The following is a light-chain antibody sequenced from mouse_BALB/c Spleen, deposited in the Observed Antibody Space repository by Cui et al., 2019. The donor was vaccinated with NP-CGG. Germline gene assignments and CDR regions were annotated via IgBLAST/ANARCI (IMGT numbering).Light chain of an antibody. CDR1: TGAVTTSNY. J-gene: IGLJ1*01. CDR3: ALWYSNHWV. Sequence: QDVVTPESGLTTSPGGTVTLTCRPSTGAVTTSNYANWVQEKPEHLFTGLIGGTNNRPPGVPARFSGSMIGDKAALTITGAQTEDEAIYFCALWYSNHWVFGGGTKLTVL. CDR2: GTN. V-gene: IGLV1*01.